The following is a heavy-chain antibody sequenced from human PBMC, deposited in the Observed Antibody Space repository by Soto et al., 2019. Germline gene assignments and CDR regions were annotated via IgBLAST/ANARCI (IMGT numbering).Heavy chain of an antibody. CDR3: ASAANWNYGENWFDP. CDR2: IYYSGST. V-gene: IGHV4-31*03. D-gene: IGHD1-7*01. J-gene: IGHJ5*02. Sequence: SETQSLTCTVSGGSISSGGYYWSWIRQHPGKGLEWIGYIYYSGSTYYNPSLKSRVTISVDTSKNQFSLKLSSVTAADTAVYYCASAANWNYGENWFDPWGQGTLVTVSS. CDR1: GGSISSGGYY.